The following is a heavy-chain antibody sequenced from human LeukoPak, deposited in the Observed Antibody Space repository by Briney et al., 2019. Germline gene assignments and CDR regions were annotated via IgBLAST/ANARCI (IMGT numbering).Heavy chain of an antibody. CDR3: ARGRNYYDSSGYPN. Sequence: SETLSLTCTVSGGSISSYYWSWIRQPPGKGLGWIGYIYYSGSTNYNPSLKSRVTISVDTSKNQFSLKLSSVTAADTAVYYCARGRNYYDSSGYPNWGQGTMVTVSS. D-gene: IGHD3-22*01. V-gene: IGHV4-59*01. CDR2: IYYSGST. CDR1: GGSISSYY. J-gene: IGHJ3*01.